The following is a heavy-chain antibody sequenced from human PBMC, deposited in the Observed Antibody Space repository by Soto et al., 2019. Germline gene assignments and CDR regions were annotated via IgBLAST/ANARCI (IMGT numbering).Heavy chain of an antibody. V-gene: IGHV3-23*01. J-gene: IGHJ4*02. Sequence: EVQLLESGGGLVQPGGSLRLSCAASGFTFSSYAMSWVRQAPGKGLEWVSAISGSGGSTYYADSVKGRFTISRDNSKNTLYLQMNSLRAEDTAVYYCVKAVFHNYYGSGAHDYWGQGTLVTVSS. CDR1: GFTFSSYA. D-gene: IGHD3-10*01. CDR3: VKAVFHNYYGSGAHDY. CDR2: ISGSGGST.